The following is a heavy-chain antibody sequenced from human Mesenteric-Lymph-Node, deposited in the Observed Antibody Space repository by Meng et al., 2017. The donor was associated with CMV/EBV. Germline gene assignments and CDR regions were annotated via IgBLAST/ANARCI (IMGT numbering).Heavy chain of an antibody. CDR2: IKLDGSDK. CDR1: GFRFSTYW. Sequence: GESLKISCAASGFRFSTYWMSWVRQATGKGLEWVANIKLDGSDKHYVDSVKGRFTISRDNAKNSLYLQMNSLRAEDTALYYCVGGGGAFDMWGQGTTVTVSS. J-gene: IGHJ3*02. D-gene: IGHD3-10*01. V-gene: IGHV3-7*01. CDR3: VGGGGAFDM.